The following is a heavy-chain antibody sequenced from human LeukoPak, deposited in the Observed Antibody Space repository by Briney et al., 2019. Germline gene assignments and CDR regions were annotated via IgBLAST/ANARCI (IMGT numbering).Heavy chain of an antibody. V-gene: IGHV4-34*01. CDR2: INHSGST. CDR3: ARPTQVAGTYYFDY. D-gene: IGHD6-19*01. CDR1: GGSFSGYY. J-gene: IGHJ4*02. Sequence: SETLSLTCAVYGGSFSGYYWSWIRQPPGKGLEWIGEINHSGSTNYNPSLKSRVTISVDTSKNQFSLKLSSVTAADTAVYYCARPTQVAGTYYFDYWGQGALVTVSS.